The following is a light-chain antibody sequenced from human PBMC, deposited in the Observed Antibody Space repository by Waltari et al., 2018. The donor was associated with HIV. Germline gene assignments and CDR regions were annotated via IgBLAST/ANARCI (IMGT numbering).Light chain of an antibody. V-gene: IGKV3-15*01. CDR1: QSINNN. CDR3: QQYNNLPRT. CDR2: GAS. Sequence: DIVMTQPPSTPSVSRGERATLSCTTSQSINNNLAWYQQKPGQAPSLLIYGASTRATGIPARFSGSGSGTEFTLTISSLQSEDFAVYYCQQYNNLPRTFGEGTKVEIK. J-gene: IGKJ2*01.